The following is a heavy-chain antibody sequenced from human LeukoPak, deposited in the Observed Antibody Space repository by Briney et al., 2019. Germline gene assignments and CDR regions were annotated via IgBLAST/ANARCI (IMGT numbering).Heavy chain of an antibody. V-gene: IGHV4-34*01. CDR1: GGSFSGYY. CDR2: INHSGST. CDR3: ARGGSVAGMFYYYYGMXV. J-gene: IGHJ6*02. D-gene: IGHD6-19*01. Sequence: SLTRAVYGGSFSGYYWSWIRQPPGKGLEWIGEINHSGSTNYNPSLKSRVTISVDTSKNQFSLKLSSVTAADTAVYYCARGGSVAGMFYYYYGMXVWGQGXXVTXS.